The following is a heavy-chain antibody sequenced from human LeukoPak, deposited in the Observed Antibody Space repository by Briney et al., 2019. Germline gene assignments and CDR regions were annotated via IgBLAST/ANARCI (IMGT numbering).Heavy chain of an antibody. CDR3: VKVDT. Sequence: PGGSLRLSCVASGFTFSTSGIHWVRQSPGKGLDWVAFIRNDGNKKNYAESMKGRFTISRDNSKNTLYLQMDSLSAEDTAVYYCVKVDTWGQGTLVTVSS. CDR1: GFTFSTSG. J-gene: IGHJ4*02. V-gene: IGHV3-30*02. D-gene: IGHD5-18*01. CDR2: IRNDGNKK.